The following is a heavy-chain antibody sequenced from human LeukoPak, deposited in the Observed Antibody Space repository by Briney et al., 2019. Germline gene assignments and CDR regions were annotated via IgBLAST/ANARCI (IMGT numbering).Heavy chain of an antibody. CDR2: ISSGSSTT. CDR3: YGSRTYCYAMDG. Sequence: GGSLRLSCVASGFTFSSYSMNWVRQAPGQGHEWVSYISSGSSTTYYVDSVKGRFTISRDNAKNSLYLQMMSLIDDDTAVYYCYGSRTYCYAMDGWGQGPTVTVS. CDR1: GFTFSSYS. D-gene: IGHD2-15*01. V-gene: IGHV3-48*02. J-gene: IGHJ6*02.